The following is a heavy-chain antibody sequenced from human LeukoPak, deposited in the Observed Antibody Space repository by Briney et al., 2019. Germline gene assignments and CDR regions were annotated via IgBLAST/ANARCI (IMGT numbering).Heavy chain of an antibody. CDR3: ARLSDRNWGHPPDF. Sequence: GESLKISCKGSGYSFSNSWIGWVRQMPGKGLDWMGIIYPGDSDTRYSPSFQGQVTISADKSINTAYLQWSGLKASDTAMYYCARLSDRNWGHPPDFWGQGTLVTVSS. D-gene: IGHD7-27*01. CDR1: GYSFSNSW. J-gene: IGHJ4*02. V-gene: IGHV5-51*01. CDR2: IYPGDSDT.